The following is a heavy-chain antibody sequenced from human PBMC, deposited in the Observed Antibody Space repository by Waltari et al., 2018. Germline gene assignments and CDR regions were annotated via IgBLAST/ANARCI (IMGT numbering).Heavy chain of an antibody. J-gene: IGHJ4*02. CDR1: GFTFSSYG. V-gene: IGHV3-30*02. CDR2: IRYDGSNK. CDR3: ARSRGYSYGYLDY. D-gene: IGHD5-18*01. Sequence: QVQLVESGGGVVQPGGSLRLSCAASGFTFSSYGMHWVRQAPGKGLEWVAFIRYDGSNKYYADSVKGRFTISRDNSKNTLYLQMNSLRAEDTAVYYCARSRGYSYGYLDYWGQGTLVTVSS.